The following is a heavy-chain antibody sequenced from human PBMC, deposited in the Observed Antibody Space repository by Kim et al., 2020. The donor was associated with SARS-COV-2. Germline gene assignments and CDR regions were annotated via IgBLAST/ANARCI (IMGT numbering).Heavy chain of an antibody. CDR1: GFTFGDYA. CDR3: AKSLRSLPYGYRGGVDY. Sequence: GGSLRLSCAASGFTFGDYAMHWVRQAPGKGLEWVSGISWNSGSIGYADSVKGRFTISRDNAKNSLYLQMNSLRAEDTALYYCAKSLRSLPYGYRGGVDYWGQGTLVTVSS. CDR2: ISWNSGSI. V-gene: IGHV3-9*01. J-gene: IGHJ4*02. D-gene: IGHD3-10*01.